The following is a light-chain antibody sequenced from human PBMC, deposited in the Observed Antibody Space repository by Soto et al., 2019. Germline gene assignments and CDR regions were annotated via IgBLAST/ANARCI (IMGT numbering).Light chain of an antibody. CDR3: SSYTSSSTLV. Sequence: QSALTQPASGSGSPGQSITISCTGTSSDVGGYNYVSWYQHHPGKDPKLMIYEVSNRPSGVSNRFSGSKSGNTASLTISGLQAEDEADYYCSSYTSSSTLVFGTGTKLTVL. J-gene: IGLJ1*01. CDR1: SSDVGGYNY. V-gene: IGLV2-14*01. CDR2: EVS.